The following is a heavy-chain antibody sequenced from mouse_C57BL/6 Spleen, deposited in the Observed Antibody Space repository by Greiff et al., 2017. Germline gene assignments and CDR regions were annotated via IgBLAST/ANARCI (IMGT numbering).Heavy chain of an antibody. Sequence: QVQLQQPGAELVKPGASVKMSCKASGYTFTSYWITWVKQRPGQGLEWIGDIYPGSGSTNYNEKFKSKATLTVDTSSSTAYMQLSSLTSEDSAVYYCARRYYGVGYFDVWGTGTTVTVSS. V-gene: IGHV1-55*01. D-gene: IGHD1-2*01. J-gene: IGHJ1*03. CDR3: ARRYYGVGYFDV. CDR1: GYTFTSYW. CDR2: IYPGSGST.